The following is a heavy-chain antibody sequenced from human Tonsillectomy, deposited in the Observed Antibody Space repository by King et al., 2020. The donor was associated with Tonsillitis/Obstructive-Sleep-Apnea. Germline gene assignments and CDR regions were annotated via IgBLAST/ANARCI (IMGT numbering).Heavy chain of an antibody. CDR2: IIPILGIA. CDR1: GGTFSSYA. J-gene: IGHJ5*02. D-gene: IGHD2-21*02. V-gene: IGHV1-69*10. Sequence: QLVQSGAEVKKPGSSVKVSCKASGGTFSSYAISWVRQAPGQGLEWMGGIIPILGIANYAQKFQGRVTITADKSTSTAYMELSSLRSEDTAVYYCARESPLSYCGGDCRNWFDPWGQGTLVTVSS. CDR3: ARESPLSYCGGDCRNWFDP.